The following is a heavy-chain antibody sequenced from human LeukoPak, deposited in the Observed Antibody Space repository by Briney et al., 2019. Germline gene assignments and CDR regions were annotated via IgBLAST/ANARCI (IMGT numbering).Heavy chain of an antibody. V-gene: IGHV3-30-3*02. CDR1: GFTFSSYA. J-gene: IGHJ3*02. CDR2: ISYDGSNK. D-gene: IGHD3-22*01. Sequence: GGSLRLSCAASGFTFSSYAIHWVRQAPGKGLEWVAVISYDGSNKYYADSVKGRFTISRDNSKNTLYLQMNSLRAEDTAVYYCAKLSTMIVVVPLDAFDIWGQGTMVAVSS. CDR3: AKLSTMIVVVPLDAFDI.